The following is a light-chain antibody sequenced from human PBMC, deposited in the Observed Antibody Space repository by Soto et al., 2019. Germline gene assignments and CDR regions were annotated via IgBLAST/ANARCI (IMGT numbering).Light chain of an antibody. Sequence: SALTQPASVSGAPGQSVTLSCTGTSSDVGSYNLASWYQQHPGKAPKLMIYEVSKRPSGVSNRFSGSKSGNTASLTISGLQAEDEADYYCCSYAGSSTYVFGTGTKVTV. CDR1: SSDVGSYNL. V-gene: IGLV2-23*02. CDR2: EVS. CDR3: CSYAGSSTYV. J-gene: IGLJ1*01.